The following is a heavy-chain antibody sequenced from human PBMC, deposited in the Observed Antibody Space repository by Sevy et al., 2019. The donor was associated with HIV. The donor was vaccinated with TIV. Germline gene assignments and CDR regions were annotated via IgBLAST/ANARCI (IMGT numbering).Heavy chain of an antibody. D-gene: IGHD2-21*02. Sequence: GGSLRLSCAASGLNFDDYGMSWVRQAPGNGLEWVAAINWNGVGTSYADSVKGRFTISRDNAKNSLYVEMNSLRAEDTALYYCARERYCGGDCYYFDYWGQGTLVTVSS. CDR3: ARERYCGGDCYYFDY. CDR2: INWNGVGT. V-gene: IGHV3-20*04. CDR1: GLNFDDYG. J-gene: IGHJ4*02.